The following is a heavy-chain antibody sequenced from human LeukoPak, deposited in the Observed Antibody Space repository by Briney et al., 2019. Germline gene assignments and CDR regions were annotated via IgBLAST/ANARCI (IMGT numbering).Heavy chain of an antibody. Sequence: GGSLRLSCAASGFTFSSYSMNWVRQAPGKGLEWVSSISSSSSYIYYADSVKGRFTISRDNAKNSLYLQMNSLRAEDTAVYYCAKDLLRAFDIWGQGTMVTVSS. J-gene: IGHJ3*02. V-gene: IGHV3-21*03. CDR1: GFTFSSYS. CDR2: ISSSSSYI. CDR3: AKDLLRAFDI.